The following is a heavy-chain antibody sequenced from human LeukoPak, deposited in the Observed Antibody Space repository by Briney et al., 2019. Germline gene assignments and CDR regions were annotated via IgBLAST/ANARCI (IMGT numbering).Heavy chain of an antibody. V-gene: IGHV4-39*01. J-gene: IGHJ6*02. CDR1: GGSISSSSYY. CDR3: ASPGRYDSSGYYRGYYYYGMDV. D-gene: IGHD3-22*01. CDR2: IYYSGST. Sequence: PSETLSLTCTVSGGSISSSSYYWGWIRQPPGKGLEWIVSIYYSGSTYYNPSLKSRVTISVDTSKNQFSLKLSSVTAADTAVYYCASPGRYDSSGYYRGYYYYGMDVWGQGTTVTVSS.